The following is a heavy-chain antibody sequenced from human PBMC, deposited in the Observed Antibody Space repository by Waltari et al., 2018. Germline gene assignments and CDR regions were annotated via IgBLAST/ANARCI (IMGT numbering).Heavy chain of an antibody. CDR1: GGSISSYY. D-gene: IGHD4-17*01. V-gene: IGHV4-59*01. Sequence: QVQLQESGPGLVKPSETLSLTCTVSGGSISSYYWSWIRQPPRKGLEWIGYIYYSGSTNYNPSLKSRVTISVDTSKNQFSLKLSSVTAADTAVYYCASSTSTVTTFLGYYYYYMDVGGKGTTVTISS. CDR2: IYYSGST. CDR3: ASSTSTVTTFLGYYYYYMDV. J-gene: IGHJ6*03.